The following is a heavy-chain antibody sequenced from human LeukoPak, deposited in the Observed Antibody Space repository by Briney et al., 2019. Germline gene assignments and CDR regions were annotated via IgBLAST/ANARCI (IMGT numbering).Heavy chain of an antibody. V-gene: IGHV3-21*01. D-gene: IGHD6-13*01. CDR2: ISSSSSYI. CDR3: ARARIAAAGTPDYFDY. Sequence: GGSLRLSCAASGFTFSSYSMNWVRQAPGKRLEWVSSISSSSSYIYYADSVKGRFTISRDNAKNSLYLQMNSLRAEDTAVYYCARARIAAAGTPDYFDYWGQGTLVTVSS. J-gene: IGHJ4*02. CDR1: GFTFSSYS.